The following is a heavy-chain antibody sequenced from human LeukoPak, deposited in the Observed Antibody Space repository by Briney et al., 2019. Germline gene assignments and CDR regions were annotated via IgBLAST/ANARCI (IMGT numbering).Heavy chain of an antibody. CDR2: IIPIFGTA. V-gene: IGHV1-69*01. J-gene: IGHJ6*02. CDR1: GGTFSSYA. Sequence: GASVKVSCKASGGTFSSYAISWVRQAPGRGLEWMGGIIPIFGTANYAQKFQGRVTITAYESTSTAYMELSSLRSEDTAVYYCAREHQLHYYGMDVWGQGTTVTVSS. D-gene: IGHD2-2*01. CDR3: AREHQLHYYGMDV.